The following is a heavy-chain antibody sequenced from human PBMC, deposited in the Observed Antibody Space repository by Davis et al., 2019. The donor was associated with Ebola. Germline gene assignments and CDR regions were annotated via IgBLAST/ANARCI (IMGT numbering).Heavy chain of an antibody. Sequence: ASVKVSCKASGYTFSSYGFSWVRQAPGQGLEWMGRINPSTGGTQSAQIFQGRVTMTRETSITTVFMTLTSLTSDDTAVYYCAREDWVIGVDFWGQGTLVTVSS. CDR3: AREDWVIGVDF. D-gene: IGHD3-3*01. CDR2: INPSTGGT. CDR1: GYTFSSYG. V-gene: IGHV1-2*06. J-gene: IGHJ4*02.